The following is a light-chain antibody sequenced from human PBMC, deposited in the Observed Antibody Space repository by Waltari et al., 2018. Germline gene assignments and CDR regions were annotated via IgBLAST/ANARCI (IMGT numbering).Light chain of an antibody. CDR3: QHSYRPPYI. CDR1: QSISRF. J-gene: IGKJ2*01. V-gene: IGKV1-39*01. CDR2: TAS. Sequence: DIQMTQSPSSLSASVGDRVTITCRAGQSISRFLNWYQQKPGEAPKLLIYTASSLQSGVPSRFSGSGSGTDFTLTIRSLQPEDFATYYCQHSYRPPYIFGQGTKLEIK.